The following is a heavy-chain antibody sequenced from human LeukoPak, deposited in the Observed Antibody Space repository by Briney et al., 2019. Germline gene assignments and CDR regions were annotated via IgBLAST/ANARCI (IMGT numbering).Heavy chain of an antibody. Sequence: PSETLSLTCAAYGEFFSGSYWNWIRQSPGKGLEWIGEINHSGNTNYNPSLKSRVSISVDTSPKQFSLWLCSVTDPDTAVSFSARKAPYYKDGSGPLGTYNFDYWGQGTLVTVSS. V-gene: IGHV4-34*01. D-gene: IGHD3-22*01. CDR2: INHSGNT. CDR3: ARKAPYYKDGSGPLGTYNFDY. J-gene: IGHJ4*02. CDR1: GEFFSGSY.